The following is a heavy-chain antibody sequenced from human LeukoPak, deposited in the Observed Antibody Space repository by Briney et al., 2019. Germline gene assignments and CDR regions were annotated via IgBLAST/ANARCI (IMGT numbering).Heavy chain of an antibody. D-gene: IGHD3-22*01. J-gene: IGHJ1*01. CDR2: IYYSGRT. Sequence: TASETLSLTCSVSGDSISGSDSYWDWIRQPPGKGLEWIGTIYYSGRTYYSPSLNSRVTMSVDTSSNQFSLNLRSVTAADTAVYYCARRRYYDGSGYLEWGQGTLLSVSS. V-gene: IGHV4-39*01. CDR3: ARRRYYDGSGYLE. CDR1: GDSISGSDSY.